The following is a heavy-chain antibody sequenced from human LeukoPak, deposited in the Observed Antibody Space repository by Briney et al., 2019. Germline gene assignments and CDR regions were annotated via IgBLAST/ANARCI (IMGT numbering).Heavy chain of an antibody. V-gene: IGHV3-23*01. CDR3: ASDSDALDYYGSGDNWFDP. J-gene: IGHJ5*02. Sequence: GGSLRLSCAASGFTFSSYAMSWVRQAPGKGLEWVSAISGSGGSTYYADSVKGRFTISRDNSKNTLYLQMNSLRAEDTAVYYCASDSDALDYYGSGDNWFDPWGQGTLVTVSS. CDR2: ISGSGGST. CDR1: GFTFSSYA. D-gene: IGHD3-10*01.